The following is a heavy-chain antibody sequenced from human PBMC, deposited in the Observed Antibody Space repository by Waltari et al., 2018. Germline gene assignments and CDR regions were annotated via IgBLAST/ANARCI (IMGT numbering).Heavy chain of an antibody. V-gene: IGHV1-69*01. CDR2: IIPIFGTA. Sequence: QVQLVQSGAEVKKPGSSVKVSCKASGGTFSSYAISWVRQAPGQGLEVMGGIIPIFGTANYAQKFQGRVTITADESTSTAYMELSSLRSEDTAVYYCARVGRIAAAATEYFQHWGQGTLVTVSS. J-gene: IGHJ1*01. CDR3: ARVGRIAAAATEYFQH. CDR1: GGTFSSYA. D-gene: IGHD6-13*01.